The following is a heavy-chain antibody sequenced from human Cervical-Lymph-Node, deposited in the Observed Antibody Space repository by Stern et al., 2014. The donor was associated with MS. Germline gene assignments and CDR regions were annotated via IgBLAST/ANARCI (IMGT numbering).Heavy chain of an antibody. V-gene: IGHV3-21*01. CDR2: ISARSADI. CDR3: ASVAVAGTGDQHYYYGLDV. CDR1: GFTFRTYT. D-gene: IGHD6-19*01. J-gene: IGHJ6*02. Sequence: VQLVQSGGGLVKPGGSLRLSCAASGFTFRTYTMNWVRQAPGKGLAWISSISARSADISYADSVKGRFTISIDNAKKSLFLQMNSLRVEDTAVYYCASVAVAGTGDQHYYYGLDVWGQGTTVTVSS.